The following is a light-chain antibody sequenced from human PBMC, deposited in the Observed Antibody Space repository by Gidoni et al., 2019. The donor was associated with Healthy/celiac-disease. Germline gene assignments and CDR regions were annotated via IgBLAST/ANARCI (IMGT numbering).Light chain of an antibody. J-gene: IGKJ4*01. CDR2: GAS. V-gene: IGKV3-20*01. CDR1: QSVSSSY. CDR3: QQYGSSSLT. Sequence: MGLTQSQGTLSLSPGERATLSCRASQSVSSSYLAWYQQKPGQAPRLLIYGASSRATGIPDRFSGSGSGTDFTLTISRLEPEDFAVYYCQQYGSSSLTFGGGTKVEIK.